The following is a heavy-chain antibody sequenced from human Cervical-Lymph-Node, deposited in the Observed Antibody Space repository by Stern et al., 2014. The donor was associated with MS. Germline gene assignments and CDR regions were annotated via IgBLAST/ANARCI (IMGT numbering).Heavy chain of an antibody. CDR3: ARGGRGVGLEY. CDR2: VSYDGTQR. Sequence: VQLLEPGGGVVQPGGSLSLSCVASGFTFSTYSMHWVRPAPGKGLGWVAFVSYDGTQRNSTDSVKARVNISRDNSKNTLYLHMNSLRDEDTAVYFCARGGRGVGLEYWGQGALVTVSS. V-gene: IGHV3-30-3*01. J-gene: IGHJ4*02. D-gene: IGHD3-10*01. CDR1: GFTFSTYS.